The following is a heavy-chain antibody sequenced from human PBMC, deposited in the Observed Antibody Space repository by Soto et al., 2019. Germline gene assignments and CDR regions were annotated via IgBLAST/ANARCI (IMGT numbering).Heavy chain of an antibody. J-gene: IGHJ6*03. CDR2: INPNSGDA. CDR3: ARESGGATATLDYYYFYMEV. V-gene: IGHV1-2*06. Sequence: QVQLVQSGAEVKKPGASVTVSCKASGYTFSDYYLHWVRQAPGQGPEWMGRINPNSGDAKFAQKYQGRVDMTRETSVRTAFMELNGLKSDDTAVYYCARESGGATATLDYYYFYMEVWGKETTVNVSS. CDR1: GYTFSDYY. D-gene: IGHD5-12*01.